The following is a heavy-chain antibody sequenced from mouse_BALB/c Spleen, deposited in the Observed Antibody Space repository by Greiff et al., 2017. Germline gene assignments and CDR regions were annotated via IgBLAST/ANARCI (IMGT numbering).Heavy chain of an antibody. Sequence: VQLQQSGAELAKPGASVKMSCKASGYTFTSYWMHWVKQRPGQGLEWIGYINPSTGYTEYNQKFKDKATLTADKSSSTAYMQLSSLTSEDSAVYYCARWYGNYFDYWGQGTTLTVSS. J-gene: IGHJ2*01. CDR1: GYTFTSYW. CDR3: ARWYGNYFDY. D-gene: IGHD2-10*02. CDR2: INPSTGYT. V-gene: IGHV1-7*01.